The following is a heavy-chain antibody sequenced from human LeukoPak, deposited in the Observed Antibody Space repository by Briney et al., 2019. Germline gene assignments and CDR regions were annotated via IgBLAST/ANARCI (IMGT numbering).Heavy chain of an antibody. CDR3: AKARAGGSTYEY. CDR2: ISDADAAT. D-gene: IGHD3-10*01. Sequence: GGSLRLSCAASGFSISRYIMTWVRQAPGKGLEWVSAISDADAATVYAESGKGRFTISGDNSKNTLYLQMNSLRVDDTAIYYCAKARAGGSTYEYWGQGTLVTVSS. V-gene: IGHV3-23*01. J-gene: IGHJ4*02. CDR1: GFSISRYI.